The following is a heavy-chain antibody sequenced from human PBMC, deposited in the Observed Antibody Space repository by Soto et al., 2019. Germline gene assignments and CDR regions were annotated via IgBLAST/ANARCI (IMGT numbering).Heavy chain of an antibody. J-gene: IGHJ6*02. D-gene: IGHD6-13*01. V-gene: IGHV4-39*01. CDR2: IYYSGST. CDR1: GGSISSSSYY. CDR3: ARHSAAAGRYYYGMDV. Sequence: SETLSLTCTVSGGSISSSSYYWGWIRQPPGKGLEWIGSIYYSGSTYYNPSLKSRVTISVDTSKNQLSLKLSSVTAADTAVYYCARHSAAAGRYYYGMDVWGQGTTVTVSS.